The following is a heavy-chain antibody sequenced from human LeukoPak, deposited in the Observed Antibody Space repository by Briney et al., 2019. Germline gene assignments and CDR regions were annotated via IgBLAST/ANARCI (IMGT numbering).Heavy chain of an antibody. CDR3: ARDQEADSSSWVKRLHWFDP. V-gene: IGHV1-18*01. J-gene: IGHJ5*02. CDR1: GYTFTSYG. D-gene: IGHD6-13*01. CDR2: ISAYNDNT. Sequence: ASVKVSCKASGYTFTSYGISWVRQAPGQGLEWMGWISAYNDNTNYAQKFQGRVTMTTDTSTSTAYMELRSLRSEDTAAYYCARDQEADSSSWVKRLHWFDPWGQGTLVTVSS.